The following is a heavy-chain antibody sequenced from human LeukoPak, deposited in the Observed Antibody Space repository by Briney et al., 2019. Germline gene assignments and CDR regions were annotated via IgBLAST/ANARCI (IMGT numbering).Heavy chain of an antibody. CDR1: GGTFISYA. D-gene: IGHD2-2*01. CDR3: ARWLGYCSSTSCYGGGWFDP. CDR2: IIPIFGTA. Sequence: ASVKVSCKASGGTFISYAISWVRQAPGQGLEWMGGIIPIFGTANYAQKFQGRVTITADESTSTAYMELSSLRSEDTAVYYCARWLGYCSSTSCYGGGWFDPWGQGTLVTVSS. V-gene: IGHV1-69*13. J-gene: IGHJ5*02.